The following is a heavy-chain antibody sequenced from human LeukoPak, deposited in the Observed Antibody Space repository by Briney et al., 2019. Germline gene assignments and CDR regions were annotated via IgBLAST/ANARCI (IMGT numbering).Heavy chain of an antibody. V-gene: IGHV4-59*12. CDR3: ARVGYGFDYYYYMDV. J-gene: IGHJ6*03. CDR2: IYYSGST. D-gene: IGHD1-1*01. Sequence: SETLSLTCTVSGGSISSYYWSWIRQPPGKGLEWIGYIYYSGSTNYNPSLKSRVTISVDTSKNQFSLKLSSVTAADTAVYYCARVGYGFDYYYYMDVWGKGTTVTVSS. CDR1: GGSISSYY.